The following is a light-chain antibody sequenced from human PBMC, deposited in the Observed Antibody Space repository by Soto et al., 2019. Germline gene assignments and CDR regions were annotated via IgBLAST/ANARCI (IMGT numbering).Light chain of an antibody. CDR3: QQSYTTPRT. V-gene: IGKV1-39*01. Sequence: DIQMTQSPSSLSASAGDRVTITCRASQTISSHLNWYQQKPGKAPKVLIYAASSLQSGVPSRFSGSGSGTDFTLTISSLQPEDFATYYCQQSYTTPRTFGQGTKVEIK. J-gene: IGKJ1*01. CDR2: AAS. CDR1: QTISSH.